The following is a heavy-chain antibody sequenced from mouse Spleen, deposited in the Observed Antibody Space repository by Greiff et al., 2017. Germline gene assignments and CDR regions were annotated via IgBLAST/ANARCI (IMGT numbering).Heavy chain of an antibody. J-gene: IGHJ4*01. Sequence: QVQLKQSGAELVRPGASVKLSCKASGYTFTSYGISWVKQRTGQGLEWIGEIYPRSGNTYYNEKFKGKATLTVDKSSSTAYMELRSLTSEDSAFYFSAGEESAMDYWGQGTSVTVSS. V-gene: IGHV1-81*01. CDR3: AGEESAMDY. CDR1: GYTFTSYG. CDR2: IYPRSGNT.